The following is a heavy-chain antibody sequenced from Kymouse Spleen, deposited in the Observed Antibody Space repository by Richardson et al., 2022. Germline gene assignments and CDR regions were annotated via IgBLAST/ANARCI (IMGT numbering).Heavy chain of an antibody. CDR2: INHSGST. D-gene: IGHD6-6*01. CDR1: GGSFSGYY. Sequence: QVQLQQWGAGLLKPSETLSLTCAVYGGSFSGYYWSWIRQPPGKGLEWIGEINHSGSTNYNPSLKSRVTISVDTSKNQFSLKLSSVTAADTAVYYCARGLAAYFDYWGQGTLVTVSS. V-gene: IGHV4-34*01. CDR3: ARGLAAYFDY. J-gene: IGHJ4*02.